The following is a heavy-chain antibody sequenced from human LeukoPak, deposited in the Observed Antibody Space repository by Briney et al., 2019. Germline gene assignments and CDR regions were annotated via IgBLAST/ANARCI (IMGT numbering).Heavy chain of an antibody. V-gene: IGHV1-18*01. CDR1: GYTLTSYG. J-gene: IGHJ4*02. CDR3: ARNVLLWFGEFSYYFDY. D-gene: IGHD3-10*01. Sequence: ASVKVSCKASGYTLTSYGISWVRQAPGQGLEWMGWISAYNGNTNYAQKLQGRVTMTTDTSTSTAYMELRSLRSDDTAVYYCARNVLLWFGEFSYYFDYWGQGTLVTVSS. CDR2: ISAYNGNT.